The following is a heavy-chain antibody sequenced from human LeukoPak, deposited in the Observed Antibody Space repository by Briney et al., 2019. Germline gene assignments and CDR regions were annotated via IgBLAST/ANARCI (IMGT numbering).Heavy chain of an antibody. Sequence: SETLSLTCTVSGGSVSSGSYYWSWIRQPPGKGLEWIGYIYYTGSTNYNPSLKSRVTMSVDTSKNQFSLKLSSVTAADTAVYYCARAGYSFGLDYWGQGTLVTVSS. CDR3: ARAGYSFGLDY. D-gene: IGHD5-18*01. CDR2: IYYTGST. CDR1: GGSVSSGSYY. J-gene: IGHJ4*02. V-gene: IGHV4-61*01.